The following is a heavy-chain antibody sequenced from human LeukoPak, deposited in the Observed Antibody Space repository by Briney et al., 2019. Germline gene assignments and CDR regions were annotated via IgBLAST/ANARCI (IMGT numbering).Heavy chain of an antibody. CDR3: ARGPLHYGSGRNAY. Sequence: PSDTLYLTCAVYGGSFSGYDWSWIRQPPGKGLEWIGEINHSGSTSYNPSLKSRVTISVATSTTQFSLKLSSVTPAATAVYYCARGPLHYGSGRNAYWGQGTLVTVSS. CDR1: GGSFSGYD. J-gene: IGHJ4*02. CDR2: INHSGST. V-gene: IGHV4-34*01. D-gene: IGHD3-10*01.